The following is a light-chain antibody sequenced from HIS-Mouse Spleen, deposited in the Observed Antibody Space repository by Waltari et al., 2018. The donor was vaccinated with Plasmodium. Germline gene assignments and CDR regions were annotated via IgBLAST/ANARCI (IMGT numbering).Light chain of an antibody. CDR3: QAWDSSTAE. CDR2: QDS. J-gene: IGLJ2*01. Sequence: SYELTQPPSVSVSPGQPASIPCSGDKLGDKYACWYQQKPGQSPVLVIYQDSKRPSGIPERFSGSNSGNTATLTISGTQAMDEADYYCQAWDSSTAEFGGGTKLTVL. CDR1: KLGDKY. V-gene: IGLV3-1*01.